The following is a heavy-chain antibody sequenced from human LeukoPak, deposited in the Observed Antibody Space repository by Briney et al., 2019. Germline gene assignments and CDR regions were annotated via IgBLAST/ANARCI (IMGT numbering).Heavy chain of an antibody. CDR1: GGSISSSGYY. J-gene: IGHJ6*02. D-gene: IGHD2/OR15-2a*01. CDR3: AGVVRTFSGMDA. CDR2: MYYSGST. V-gene: IGHV4-31*03. Sequence: SETLSLTCTVSGGSISSSGYYWNWIRQHPGKGLEWIGFMYYSGSTYYNPSLKGRVTISVDTSRNQFTLKLSSVTAADTAVYYCAGVVRTFSGMDAWGQGTTVTVSS.